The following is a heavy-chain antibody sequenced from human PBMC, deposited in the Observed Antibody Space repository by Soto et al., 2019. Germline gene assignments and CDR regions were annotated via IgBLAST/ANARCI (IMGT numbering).Heavy chain of an antibody. D-gene: IGHD3-16*01. J-gene: IGHJ4*02. CDR1: GFTFSNYG. V-gene: IGHV3-33*01. CDR3: ARDGDVNTGFGKDY. CDR2: IWYDGGNK. Sequence: SGGSLRLSCAASGFTFSNYGMHWVRQAPGKGLEWVAFIWYDGGNKYYAESVKGRFTISRDNSKNTLYLQMNSLRAEDTAVYYCARDGDVNTGFGKDYWGQGTLVTVS.